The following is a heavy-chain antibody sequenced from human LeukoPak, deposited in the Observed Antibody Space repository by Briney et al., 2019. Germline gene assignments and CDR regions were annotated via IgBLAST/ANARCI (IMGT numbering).Heavy chain of an antibody. J-gene: IGHJ4*02. CDR1: GFTFTNYG. V-gene: IGHV3-30*02. CDR2: IWFDGSNE. Sequence: TGGSLRLSCAASGFTFTNYGMHWVRQAPGKGLEWVALIWFDGSNEFYADSVKGRFTISRDNSKNTLYLRMNSLRAEDTAVYYCARDLLELRLWGQGTLVTVSS. D-gene: IGHD1-7*01. CDR3: ARDLLELRL.